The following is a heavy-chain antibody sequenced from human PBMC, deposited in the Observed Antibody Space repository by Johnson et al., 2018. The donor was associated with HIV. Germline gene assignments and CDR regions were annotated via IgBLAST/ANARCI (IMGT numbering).Heavy chain of an antibody. J-gene: IGHJ3*02. D-gene: IGHD6-13*01. CDR1: GFTFSDYY. V-gene: IGHV3-66*01. CDR3: ARDPAAAALRAFDI. CDR2: IYSGDTT. Sequence: VQLVESGGGLVKPGGSLRLSCAASGFTFSDYYMSWIRQAPGKGLEWVSVIYSGDTTYYAGSVKGRFTISRDNSKNTLYLQMNSLRAEETAVYYCARDPAAAALRAFDIWGQGTMVTVSS.